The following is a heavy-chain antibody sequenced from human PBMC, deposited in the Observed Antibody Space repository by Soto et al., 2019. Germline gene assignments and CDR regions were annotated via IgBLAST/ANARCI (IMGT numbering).Heavy chain of an antibody. D-gene: IGHD4-17*01. V-gene: IGHV3-33*01. CDR2: LWYDGTQK. CDR3: AIAEGTTVTGIFHFDS. CDR1: GFTFNTYS. Sequence: VQLEESGGGVVQPGRSLRLSCEASGFTFNTYSMHWVRQPPGKGLEWLAALWYDGTQKYYGDSVKGRFIISRDKSNNTLYLEINILRAEETAVYYCAIAEGTTVTGIFHFDSWRQGTLLTVSS. J-gene: IGHJ4*02.